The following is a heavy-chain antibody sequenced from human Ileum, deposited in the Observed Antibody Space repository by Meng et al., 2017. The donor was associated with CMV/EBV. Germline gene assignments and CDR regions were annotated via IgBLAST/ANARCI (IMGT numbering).Heavy chain of an antibody. CDR1: AFSLSTSGVG. D-gene: IGHD6-6*01. CDR2: IYWNDDK. V-gene: IGHV2-5*01. Sequence: LSAFSLSTSGVGVGWIRQPPGKALEWLALIYWNDDKRYSPSLKSRLTITKDTSKNQVVLTMTNMDPVDTATYYCAHRQLDLKYFDYWGQGTLVTVSS. CDR3: AHRQLDLKYFDY. J-gene: IGHJ4*02.